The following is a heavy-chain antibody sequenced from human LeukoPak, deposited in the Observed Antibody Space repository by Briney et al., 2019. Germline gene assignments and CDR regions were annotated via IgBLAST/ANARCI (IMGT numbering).Heavy chain of an antibody. CDR1: GYTFTNYG. CDR2: INAYNGDT. CDR3: ARWGLVAPGTYYYYYMDV. D-gene: IGHD2-2*01. V-gene: IGHV1-18*01. Sequence: GASVKVSCKASGYTFTNYGVSWVGQAPGQGLEWMGWINAYNGDTHYAQNLQGRLTMTTDTSTSMAFMELRSLRPDDTAVYFCARWGLVAPGTYYYYYMDVWGRGTTVTVSS. J-gene: IGHJ6*03.